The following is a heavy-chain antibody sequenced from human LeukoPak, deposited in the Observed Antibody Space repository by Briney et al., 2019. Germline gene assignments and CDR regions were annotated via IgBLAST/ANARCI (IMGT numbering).Heavy chain of an antibody. J-gene: IGHJ4*02. V-gene: IGHV1-46*01. Sequence: ASVKVSCKASGYTFTSYYMHWVRQAPGQGLEWMGIINPSGGSTSYAQKFQGRVTMTRDTSIGTAYMELSRLRSDDTAVYYCARDMLPMTTVTTPGDYWGQGTLVTVSS. D-gene: IGHD4-17*01. CDR1: GYTFTSYY. CDR2: INPSGGST. CDR3: ARDMLPMTTVTTPGDY.